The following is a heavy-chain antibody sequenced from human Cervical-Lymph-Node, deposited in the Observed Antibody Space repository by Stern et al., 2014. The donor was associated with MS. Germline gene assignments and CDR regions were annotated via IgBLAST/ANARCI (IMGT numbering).Heavy chain of an antibody. D-gene: IGHD6-19*01. J-gene: IGHJ4*02. CDR3: VKDIDASGQWLEG. CDR2: ISWNSGNK. CDR1: GFTFDDYA. V-gene: IGHV3-9*01. Sequence: EVQLVESGGGLVQPGRSLRLSCAASGFTFDDYAMHWVRQAPGKGLEWVSGISWNSGNKGYADSVKGRFTISRDNAKNSLFLQMNSLRPEDTALYYCVKDIDASGQWLEGWGQGTLVTVSS.